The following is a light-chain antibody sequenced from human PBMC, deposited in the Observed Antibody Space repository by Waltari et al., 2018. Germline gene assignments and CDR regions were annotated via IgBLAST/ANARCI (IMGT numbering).Light chain of an antibody. CDR1: QSVNTY. CDR2: GAY. CDR3: QHHVRLPAT. Sequence: EIVLSHSPGTLSLSPGDRPTFSCRASQSVNTYLAWYQQKPGQAPRLLIYGAYTRAAGIPDRFSGSGFGTDFSLTISRLEAEDFAVYYCQHHVRLPATFGQGTKVEIK. J-gene: IGKJ1*01. V-gene: IGKV3-20*01.